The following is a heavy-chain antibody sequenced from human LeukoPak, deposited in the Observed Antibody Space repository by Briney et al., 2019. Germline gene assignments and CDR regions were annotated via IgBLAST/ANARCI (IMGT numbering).Heavy chain of an antibody. Sequence: GGSLRLSCAASGFTFSIYGMHWVRQAPGKGLEWVAVISYDGSNEYYADSVKGRFTISRDNSKNTLYLQMNSLRPEDAAVYYCARDYFCSSTSCSATGAFDIWGQGTMVTASS. V-gene: IGHV3-30*03. D-gene: IGHD2-2*01. CDR3: ARDYFCSSTSCSATGAFDI. CDR1: GFTFSIYG. CDR2: ISYDGSNE. J-gene: IGHJ3*02.